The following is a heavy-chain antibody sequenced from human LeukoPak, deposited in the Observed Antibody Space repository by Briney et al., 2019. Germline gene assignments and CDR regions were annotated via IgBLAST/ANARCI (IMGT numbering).Heavy chain of an antibody. V-gene: IGHV3-23*01. CDR2: ISGSGGST. D-gene: IGHD6-13*01. CDR1: GFSFSDHY. Sequence: PGGSLRLSCAACGFSFSDHYMDWVRQGPGKGLEWVSAISGSGGSTYYADSVKGRFTISGDNSKNTLYLQMNSLRAEDTAVYYCAKDVLSRIAAPTGYFDYWGQGTLVTVFS. CDR3: AKDVLSRIAAPTGYFDY. J-gene: IGHJ4*02.